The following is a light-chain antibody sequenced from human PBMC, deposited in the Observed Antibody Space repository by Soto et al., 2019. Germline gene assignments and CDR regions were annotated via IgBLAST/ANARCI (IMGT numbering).Light chain of an antibody. CDR2: HAS. J-gene: IGKJ4*01. V-gene: IGKV3-20*01. Sequence: EIVLTQSPGTLSLSPGESVTLSCRASQSVGRDYLAWFQHKPGQAPRLLVHHASTRATGVPDRFSGSGSGTDFTFTVSRLEPEDFAIYYCQQYASEPLTFGGGTKLEIK. CDR3: QQYASEPLT. CDR1: QSVGRDY.